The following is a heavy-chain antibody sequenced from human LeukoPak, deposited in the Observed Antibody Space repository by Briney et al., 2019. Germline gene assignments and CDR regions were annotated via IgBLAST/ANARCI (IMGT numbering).Heavy chain of an antibody. CDR2: INPNSGVT. J-gene: IGHJ4*02. D-gene: IGHD3-10*01. Sequence: ASVKVSCKASGYTFTDYYMNWVRQAPGQGLEWMGWINPNSGVTKYAQKFQGRVTMTRDTSISTAYMELSRLRSDDTAVYYCAKGAPRGVIITGNDYWGQGTLVTVSS. CDR3: AKGAPRGVIITGNDY. CDR1: GYTFTDYY. V-gene: IGHV1-2*02.